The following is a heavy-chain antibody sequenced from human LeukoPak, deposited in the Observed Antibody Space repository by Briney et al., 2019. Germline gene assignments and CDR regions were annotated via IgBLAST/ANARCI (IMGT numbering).Heavy chain of an antibody. V-gene: IGHV1-18*01. CDR1: GYTFTSYG. J-gene: IGHJ4*02. CDR2: ISAYNGNT. D-gene: IGHD3-10*01. Sequence: GASVKVSCKASGYTFTSYGISWVRQAPGQGLEWMGWISAYNGNTNYAQKLQGRVTMTTDTSTSTAYMKLRSLRSDDTAVYYCARVRRPSPNVLLWFGELFDFDYWGQGTLVTVSS. CDR3: ARVRRPSPNVLLWFGELFDFDY.